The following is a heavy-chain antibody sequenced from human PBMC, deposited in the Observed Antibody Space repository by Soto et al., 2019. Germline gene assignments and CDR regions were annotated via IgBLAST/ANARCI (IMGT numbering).Heavy chain of an antibody. V-gene: IGHV4-34*01. Sequence: QVQLPQWGAGLLKPSETLSLTCAVYGGSFSGYYWSWIRQPPGKGLEWIGEINHSGSTNYNPSLTSRVIISVDTSKHQFSLNLISVTAADTAVYYCARAPDGSGSRNWFDPWGQGTQVTVSS. CDR1: GGSFSGYY. J-gene: IGHJ5*02. CDR2: INHSGST. D-gene: IGHD3-10*01. CDR3: ARAPDGSGSRNWFDP.